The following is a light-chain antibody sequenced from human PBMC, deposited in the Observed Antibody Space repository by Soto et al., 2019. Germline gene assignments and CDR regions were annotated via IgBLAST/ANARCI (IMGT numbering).Light chain of an antibody. CDR1: SSNIGAGYA. V-gene: IGLV1-40*01. Sequence: QSVLTQPPSVSGAPGQRVTISCTGSSSNIGAGYAVHWYQQLPGTAPKLLIYGNSHRPSGVPARFSGSKSGTSASLAITGLQAEDEADYYCQAYDSSLSGSVFGGGTKLTVL. CDR2: GNS. CDR3: QAYDSSLSGSV. J-gene: IGLJ2*01.